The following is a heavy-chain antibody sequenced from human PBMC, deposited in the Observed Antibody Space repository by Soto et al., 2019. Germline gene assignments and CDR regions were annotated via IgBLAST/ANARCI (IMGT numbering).Heavy chain of an antibody. CDR3: ARGGAITDFYFDS. V-gene: IGHV4-30-4*01. D-gene: IGHD3-16*01. J-gene: IGHJ4*02. CDR2: IYYSGRA. CDR1: SGSISNDYYY. Sequence: SETLSLTCTVSSGSISNDYYYWSWIRQPPGRGLEWIGYIYYSGRAYYNPSLKSRLFISLDISKDQFSLRLSSVTAADTAVYYCARGGAITDFYFDSWGQGTLVTVSS.